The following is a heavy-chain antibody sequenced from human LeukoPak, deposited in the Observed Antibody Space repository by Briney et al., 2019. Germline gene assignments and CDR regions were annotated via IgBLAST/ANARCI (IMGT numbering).Heavy chain of an antibody. D-gene: IGHD2-2*02. CDR1: GFSISSGFY. Sequence: SETLSLSCSVSGFSISSGFYWGWIRQPPGKGLEWIGSIYHTGRTYYNPSLKSRVTISVDTSKKEFSLRLSPISAADTAVYYCARHTFGFDPWGRGTLVTVSS. V-gene: IGHV4-38-2*02. CDR3: ARHTFGFDP. CDR2: IYHTGRT. J-gene: IGHJ5*02.